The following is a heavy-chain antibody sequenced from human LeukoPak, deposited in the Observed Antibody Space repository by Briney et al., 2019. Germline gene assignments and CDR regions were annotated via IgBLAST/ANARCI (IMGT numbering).Heavy chain of an antibody. CDR1: GGTFSSYA. Sequence: ASVKVSCKASGGTFSSYAISWVRQAPGQGLEWMGRINPNSGGTNYAQKSQGRVTMTRDTSISTAYMELSRLRSDDTAVYYCARDLYSSSSESYWAQETLVTVSS. J-gene: IGHJ4*02. CDR3: ARDLYSSSSESY. CDR2: INPNSGGT. D-gene: IGHD6-6*01. V-gene: IGHV1-2*06.